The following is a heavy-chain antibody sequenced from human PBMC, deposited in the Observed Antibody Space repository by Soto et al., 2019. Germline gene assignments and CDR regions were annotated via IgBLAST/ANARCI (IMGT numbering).Heavy chain of an antibody. CDR3: ARLSSSWGNSVMDY. J-gene: IGHJ4*02. D-gene: IGHD3-16*01. Sequence: ETLDLACPVSRDCISSSSNSWGWIGQTPGKGLEWIGDINHGGSTDYNPSLKSRVTISVDTSKNQFSLKLSSVTAADTAVYYCARLSSSWGNSVMDYWGQ. CDR2: INHGGST. CDR1: RDCISSSSNS. V-gene: IGHV4-39*07.